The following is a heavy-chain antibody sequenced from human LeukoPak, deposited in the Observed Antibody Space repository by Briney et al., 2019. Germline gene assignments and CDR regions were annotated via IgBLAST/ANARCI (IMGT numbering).Heavy chain of an antibody. Sequence: GGSLRLSCAASGFTFDDYGMSWVRQAPGKGLEWVSGINWNGGSTGYADSVKGRFTISRDNAKNSLYLQMNSLRAEDTAVYYCAKDPIVGATTSADYWGQGTLVTVSS. CDR3: AKDPIVGATTSADY. CDR1: GFTFDDYG. V-gene: IGHV3-20*04. J-gene: IGHJ4*02. CDR2: INWNGGST. D-gene: IGHD1-26*01.